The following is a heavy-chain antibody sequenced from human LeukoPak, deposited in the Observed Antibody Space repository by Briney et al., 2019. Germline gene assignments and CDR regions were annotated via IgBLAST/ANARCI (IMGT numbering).Heavy chain of an antibody. J-gene: IGHJ4*02. CDR2: IIPIFGTA. Sequence: GASVKVSCKASGGTFSSYAISWVRQAPGQGLEWMGGIIPIFGTANYAQKFQGRVTITTDESTSTAYMELSSLRSEVTAVYYCARDPAQQLVRVFDYWGQGTLVIFSS. D-gene: IGHD6-13*01. V-gene: IGHV1-69*05. CDR1: GGTFSSYA. CDR3: ARDPAQQLVRVFDY.